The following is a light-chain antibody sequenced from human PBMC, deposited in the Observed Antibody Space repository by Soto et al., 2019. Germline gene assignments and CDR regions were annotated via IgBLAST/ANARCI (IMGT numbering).Light chain of an antibody. Sequence: EMVVTQSPGTLSLSPGERATLSCRASQSDTNAYLTWYQQKPGQAPRLLIYGASTRATGIPDRFSGSGSGTDFTLTISRVEPEDFAGYYCHYYGGPFGGGTKIEIK. J-gene: IGKJ4*01. CDR2: GAS. CDR3: HYYGGP. V-gene: IGKV3-20*01. CDR1: QSDTNAY.